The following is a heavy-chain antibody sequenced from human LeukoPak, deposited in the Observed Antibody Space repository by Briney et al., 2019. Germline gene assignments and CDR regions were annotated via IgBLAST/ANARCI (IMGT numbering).Heavy chain of an antibody. J-gene: IGHJ4*02. CDR3: ARGVTYSSDWYYFDY. CDR2: MNPNSGNT. V-gene: IGHV1-8*03. Sequence: ASVKVSCKASGYTFTSYDINWVRQATGQGLEWMGWMNPNSGNTGYAQKFQGRVTITRNTSISTAYMELSSLRSEDTAVYYCARGVTYSSDWYYFDYWGQGTLVTVSS. D-gene: IGHD6-19*01. CDR1: GYTFTSYD.